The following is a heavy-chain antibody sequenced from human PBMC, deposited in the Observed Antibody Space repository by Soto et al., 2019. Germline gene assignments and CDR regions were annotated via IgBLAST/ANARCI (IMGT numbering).Heavy chain of an antibody. CDR2: ISDDGSTA. J-gene: IGHJ4*02. CDR1: GFTFSAYW. CDR3: ARGPRVSSTGTGAH. D-gene: IGHD1-1*01. V-gene: IGHV3-74*01. Sequence: XGSLRLSCAVSGFTFSAYWMHWVRQVPGKGLTWVSRISDDGSTATYAGSVKGRFVISRDNAKNSLYLEMNTLRADDSGLYYCARGPRVSSTGTGAHWGRGTLVTVSS.